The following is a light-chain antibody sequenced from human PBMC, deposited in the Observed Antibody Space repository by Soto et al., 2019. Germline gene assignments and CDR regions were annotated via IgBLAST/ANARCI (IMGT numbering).Light chain of an antibody. Sequence: SYELTQPPSVSVSPGQTARITCSGDALPKQYAYWYQQKPVQAPVLVIYKDSERPSGIPERFSGSSSGTTVTLTISGVQAEDEADYYCQSADSSGQVFGGGTKLTVL. CDR1: ALPKQY. J-gene: IGLJ2*01. CDR3: QSADSSGQV. V-gene: IGLV3-25*03. CDR2: KDS.